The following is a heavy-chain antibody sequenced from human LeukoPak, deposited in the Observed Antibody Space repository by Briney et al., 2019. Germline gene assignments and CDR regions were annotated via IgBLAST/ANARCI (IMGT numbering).Heavy chain of an antibody. D-gene: IGHD6-6*01. CDR3: ARDRGGYSSSGFDP. V-gene: IGHV4-61*01. CDR2: IYYSGGT. Sequence: PSETLSLTCTVSGGSVSSGSYYWSWIRQPPGKGLEWIGYIYYSGGTNFNPSLKSRVTISVDTSKNQFSLRLNSVTAADTAVYYCARDRGGYSSSGFDPWGQGTLVTVSS. CDR1: GGSVSSGSYY. J-gene: IGHJ5*02.